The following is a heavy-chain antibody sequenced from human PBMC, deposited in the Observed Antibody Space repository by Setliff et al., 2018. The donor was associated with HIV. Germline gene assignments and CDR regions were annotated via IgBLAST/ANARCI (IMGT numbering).Heavy chain of an antibody. D-gene: IGHD5-18*01. Sequence: GGSLRLSCAASGFTFSSYTMNWVRQAPGKGLEWVSSISSSSYYIYYADSVKGRFTISRDNAKNSLFLQMNSLRAEDTAVYYCASIELAAMVPVDYWGQGTLVTVSS. CDR2: ISSSSYYI. CDR3: ASIELAAMVPVDY. CDR1: GFTFSSYT. V-gene: IGHV3-21*01. J-gene: IGHJ4*02.